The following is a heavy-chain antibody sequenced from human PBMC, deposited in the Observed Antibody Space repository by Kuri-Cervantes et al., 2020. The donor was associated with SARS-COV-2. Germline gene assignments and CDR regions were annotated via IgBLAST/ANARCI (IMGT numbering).Heavy chain of an antibody. V-gene: IGHV1-18*01. D-gene: IGHD2/OR15-2a*01. Sequence: ASVKVSCKASGYTSRGDGFSWVRQARGGGLEWMGWISGYNGDTKYAAKFQGRVTMTRDTSTNTAYMELNNLRSDDTALYYCARVEEGLFRAFDIWGQGTMVTVSS. J-gene: IGHJ3*02. CDR3: ARVEEGLFRAFDI. CDR2: ISGYNGDT. CDR1: GYTSRGDG.